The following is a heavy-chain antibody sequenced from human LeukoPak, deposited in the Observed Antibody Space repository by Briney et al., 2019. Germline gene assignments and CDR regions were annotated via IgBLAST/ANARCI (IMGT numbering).Heavy chain of an antibody. J-gene: IGHJ4*02. V-gene: IGHV3-30*02. CDR1: GFTYNNYG. Sequence: HPGGSLRLSCAASGFTYNNYGMHWIRQAPGKGLEWVTFISYDGSDKSYADSVKGRFIISRDNSKKTLYLQMNSLTADDTAVYYCAKDVSTGWSFDSWGQGTLVTVSS. CDR2: ISYDGSDK. CDR3: AKDVSTGWSFDS. D-gene: IGHD6-19*01.